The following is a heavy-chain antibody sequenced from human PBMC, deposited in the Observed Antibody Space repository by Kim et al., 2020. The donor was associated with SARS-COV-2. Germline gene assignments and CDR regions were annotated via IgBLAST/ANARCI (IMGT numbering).Heavy chain of an antibody. CDR3: ARHPRIAVADWFDP. J-gene: IGHJ5*02. V-gene: IGHV4-39*01. CDR2: IYYSGST. Sequence: SETLSLTCTVSGGSISSSSYYWGWIRQPPGKGLEWIGSIYYSGSTYYNPSLKSRVTISVDTSKNQFSLKLSSVTAADTAVYYCARHPRIAVADWFDPWGQGTLVTVSS. D-gene: IGHD6-19*01. CDR1: GGSISSSSYY.